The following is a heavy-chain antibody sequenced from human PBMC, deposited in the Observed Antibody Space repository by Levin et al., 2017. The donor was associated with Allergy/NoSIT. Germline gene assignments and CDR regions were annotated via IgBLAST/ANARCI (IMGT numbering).Heavy chain of an antibody. Sequence: GESLKISCAASGFTFSSYWMTWVRQAPGKGLEWVANIKQDGSEKYNVDSVKGRFTISRDNAKNSLYLQMNSLRAEDTAVYYCARDCSSTTCRRGGFDPWGQGTLVTVSS. J-gene: IGHJ5*02. CDR3: ARDCSSTTCRRGGFDP. V-gene: IGHV3-7*01. CDR2: IKQDGSEK. D-gene: IGHD2-2*01. CDR1: GFTFSSYW.